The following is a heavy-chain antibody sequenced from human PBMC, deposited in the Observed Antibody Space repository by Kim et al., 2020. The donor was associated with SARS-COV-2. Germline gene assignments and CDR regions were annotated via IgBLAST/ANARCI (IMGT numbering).Heavy chain of an antibody. V-gene: IGHV3-23*01. CDR2: ISGSGGST. D-gene: IGHD6-13*01. CDR3: ATQTSSSGGTNWFDP. CDR1: GFTFSSYA. J-gene: IGHJ5*02. Sequence: GGSLRLSCAASGFTFSSYAMSWVRQAPGKGLEWVSVISGSGGSTYYADSVKGRFTISRDNSKNTLYLQMNSLRAEDTAVYYCATQTSSSGGTNWFDPWGQGTLVTVSS.